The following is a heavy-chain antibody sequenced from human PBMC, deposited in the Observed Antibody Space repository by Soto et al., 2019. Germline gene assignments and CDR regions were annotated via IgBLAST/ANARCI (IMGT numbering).Heavy chain of an antibody. Sequence: HPGGSLRLSCAASGFTFSSYGMHWVRQAPGKGLEWVAVISYDGSNKYYADSVKGRFTISRDNSKNTLYLQMNSLRAEDTAVYYCAKDKRYGSAGGCFDYWGQGTLVTVSS. CDR1: GFTFSSYG. CDR3: AKDKRYGSAGGCFDY. J-gene: IGHJ4*02. CDR2: ISYDGSNK. D-gene: IGHD1-1*01. V-gene: IGHV3-30*18.